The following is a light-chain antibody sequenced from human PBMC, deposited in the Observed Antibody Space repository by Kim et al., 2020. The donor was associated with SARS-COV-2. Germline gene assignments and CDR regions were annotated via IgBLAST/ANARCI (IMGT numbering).Light chain of an antibody. CDR1: QRVGTN. Sequence: SPGKGPPLPWRAEQRVGTNLGGYQQKPGRAPRLLIYAGSTRATGSPARFSGRGSGTEFTLTSSSPQSEDFAVYYCQQYNNWPPWTFGQGTKVDIK. V-gene: IGKV3-15*01. CDR2: AGS. J-gene: IGKJ1*01. CDR3: QQYNNWPPWT.